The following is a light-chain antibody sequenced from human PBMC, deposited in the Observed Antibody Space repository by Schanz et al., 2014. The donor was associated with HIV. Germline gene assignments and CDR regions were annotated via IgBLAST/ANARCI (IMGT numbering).Light chain of an antibody. CDR2: ATS. CDR1: QRLSSSY. Sequence: EIVLTQSPGSLSLSPGGRATLSCGASQRLSSSYLAWYQQKRDQPPRLVIYATSTRAAGIPDRFSGSGSGTDFTLTISRLEPEDYAVYYCQQYGSSPKTFGQGTKLQI. J-gene: IGKJ2*01. V-gene: IGKV3-20*01. CDR3: QQYGSSPKT.